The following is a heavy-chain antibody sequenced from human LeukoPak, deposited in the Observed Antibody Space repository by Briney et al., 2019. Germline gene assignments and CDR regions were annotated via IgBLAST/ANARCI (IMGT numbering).Heavy chain of an antibody. CDR3: ARDRSGNYLY. V-gene: IGHV3-74*01. CDR1: GFTFSSCW. CDR2: INSDGSST. D-gene: IGHD1-26*01. Sequence: PGGSLRLSCAASGFTFSSCWMHWVRQAPGKGLMWVSRINSDGSSTTYADSVKGRFTISRDNAKNTLYLQMNSLRAEDTAVYYCARDRSGNYLYWGQGTLVTVSS. J-gene: IGHJ4*02.